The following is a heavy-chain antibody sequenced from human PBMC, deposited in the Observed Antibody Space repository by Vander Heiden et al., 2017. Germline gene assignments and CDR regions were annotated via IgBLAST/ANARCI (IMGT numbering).Heavy chain of an antibody. V-gene: IGHV3-21*01. CDR3: AGVIEARPY. CDR2: ISSGSSYI. D-gene: IGHD6-6*01. CDR1: GFTFSSYS. J-gene: IGHJ4*02. Sequence: EVQLVASGGGLVKPGASLRLSCAGSGFTFSSYSMNWVRQAPGKGLEWVSFISSGSSYIYYADSVKGRFTISRDNAKNSLYLQMNSLKAEDTAVYYCAGVIEARPYWGQGTLVTVSS.